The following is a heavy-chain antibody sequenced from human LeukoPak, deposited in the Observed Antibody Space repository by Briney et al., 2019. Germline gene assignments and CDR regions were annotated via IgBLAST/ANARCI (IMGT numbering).Heavy chain of an antibody. D-gene: IGHD3-16*01. CDR2: IYTGGNS. J-gene: IGHJ4*02. V-gene: IGHV3-53*01. CDR1: GFIVSSNY. CDR3: ARDFGDYRGYFDY. Sequence: GGSLRLSCAASGFIVSSNYMSWVRQAPGKGLEWVSVIYTGGNSYCADSVKGRFTISRDNSKNTLYLQMNSLRAEDTAMYYCARDFGDYRGYFDYWGQGTLVTVSS.